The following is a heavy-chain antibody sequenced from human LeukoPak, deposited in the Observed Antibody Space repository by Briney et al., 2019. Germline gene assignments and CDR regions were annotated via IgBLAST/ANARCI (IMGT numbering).Heavy chain of an antibody. CDR2: ISSSSSYI. CDR3: ARALTYYYGSGSGY. Sequence: PGGSLRLSCAASEFTFSTYSMNWVRQAPGKGLEWVSSISSSSSYIYYADSVKGRFTISRDNAKNSLYLQMNSLRAENTAVYYCARALTYYYGSGSGYWGQGSLVTVSS. D-gene: IGHD3-10*01. CDR1: EFTFSTYS. J-gene: IGHJ4*02. V-gene: IGHV3-21*01.